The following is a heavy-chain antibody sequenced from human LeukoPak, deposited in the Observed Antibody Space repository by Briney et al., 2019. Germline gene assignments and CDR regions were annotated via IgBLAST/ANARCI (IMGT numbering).Heavy chain of an antibody. CDR1: GGSISSSSYY. J-gene: IGHJ4*02. V-gene: IGHV4-39*07. Sequence: SETLSLTCTVSGGSISSSSYYWGWIRQPPGKGLEWIGSIYYSGSTYYNPSLKSRVTISVDTSKNQFSLKLSSVTAADTAVYYCARAKSWAYNYVWGSRRGYYFDYWGQGTLVTVSS. D-gene: IGHD3-16*01. CDR2: IYYSGST. CDR3: ARAKSWAYNYVWGSRRGYYFDY.